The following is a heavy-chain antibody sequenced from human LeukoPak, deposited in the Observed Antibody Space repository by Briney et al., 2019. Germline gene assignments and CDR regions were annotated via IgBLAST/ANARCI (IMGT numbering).Heavy chain of an antibody. J-gene: IGHJ5*02. CDR2: ISAYNGNT. CDR1: GYTFTSYG. D-gene: IGHD1-26*01. V-gene: IGHV1-18*01. Sequence: ASVKVSCEASGYTFTSYGISWVRQAPGQGLEWMGWISAYNGNTNYAQRLQGRVTMTTDTSTSTAYMELRSLRSDDTAVYYCARDLEWELLGSNWFDPWGQGTLVTVSS. CDR3: ARDLEWELLGSNWFDP.